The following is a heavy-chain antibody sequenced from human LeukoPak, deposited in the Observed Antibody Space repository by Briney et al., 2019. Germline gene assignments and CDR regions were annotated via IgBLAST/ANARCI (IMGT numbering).Heavy chain of an antibody. V-gene: IGHV3-30*18. J-gene: IGHJ4*02. D-gene: IGHD3-10*01. Sequence: GRSLRLSCVASGFTFSDYGMHWVRQAPGKGLEWVAVTSYDGNNKYYGDSVKGRFTVSRDNSKTTLFLQMNSLRVEDTAVYFCVKVRLPKHYYGSGTFDYWGQGSLVTVSS. CDR2: TSYDGNNK. CDR3: VKVRLPKHYYGSGTFDY. CDR1: GFTFSDYG.